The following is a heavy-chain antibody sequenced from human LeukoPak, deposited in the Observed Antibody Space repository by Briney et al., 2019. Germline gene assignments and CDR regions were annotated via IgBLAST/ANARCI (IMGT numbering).Heavy chain of an antibody. D-gene: IGHD6-13*01. CDR2: TSGSAGST. CDR3: ATAAGHNKYDY. V-gene: IGHV3-23*01. J-gene: IGHJ4*02. CDR1: GFTFSSYA. Sequence: GGSLRLSCAASGFTFSSYAMSWVRQAPGKGLEWVSATSGSAGSTYYADSVKGRFTISRDNSKNTLYLQMNSLRAEDTAVYYCATAAGHNKYDYWGQGTLVTVSS.